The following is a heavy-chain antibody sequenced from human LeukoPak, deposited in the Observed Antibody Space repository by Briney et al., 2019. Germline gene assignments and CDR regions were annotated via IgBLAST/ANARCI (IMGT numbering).Heavy chain of an antibody. CDR1: GFTFSSYG. CDR3: ARVLYSSGWYPPFDY. D-gene: IGHD6-19*01. Sequence: GGSLRLSCAASGFTFSSYGMHWVRQAPGKGLEGVAFVRYDGSNKYYADSVKGRFTISRDNSKNTLSLQMNSLRAEDTAVYYCARVLYSSGWYPPFDYWGQGTLVTVSS. J-gene: IGHJ4*02. V-gene: IGHV3-30*02. CDR2: VRYDGSNK.